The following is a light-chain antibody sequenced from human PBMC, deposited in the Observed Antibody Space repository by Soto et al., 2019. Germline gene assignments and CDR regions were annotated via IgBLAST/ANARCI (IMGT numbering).Light chain of an antibody. V-gene: IGKV3-15*01. CDR3: QQYNYWTTFT. Sequence: EIVMTQSPATLSVSPGERATLSCRASQSISSKLGWYQQRPGQAPRLLIYGASTRATGIPARFSGSGSGTEFTLTISSLQSEDSAVYYCQQYNYWTTFTFGQGTRLEIK. J-gene: IGKJ5*01. CDR1: QSISSK. CDR2: GAS.